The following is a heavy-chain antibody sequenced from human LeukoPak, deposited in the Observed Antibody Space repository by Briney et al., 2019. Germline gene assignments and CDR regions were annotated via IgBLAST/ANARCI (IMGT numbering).Heavy chain of an antibody. CDR2: IYSGGST. CDR1: GFTVSSNY. D-gene: IGHD1-1*01. J-gene: IGHJ4*02. CDR3: ARSGRTYYFDY. Sequence: GGSLRLSCEASGFTVSSNYMSWVRQAPGKGLEWVSVIYSGGSTYYADSVKGRFTISRDNSKNTLYLQMNSLRAEDTAVYYCARSGRTYYFDYWGQGTLVTVSS. V-gene: IGHV3-53*01.